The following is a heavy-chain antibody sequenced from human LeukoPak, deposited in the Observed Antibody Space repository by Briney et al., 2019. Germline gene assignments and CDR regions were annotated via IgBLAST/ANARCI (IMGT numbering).Heavy chain of an antibody. CDR2: INHSGST. J-gene: IGHJ5*02. CDR3: ARSFASGGFDP. CDR1: GGSFSGYY. Sequence: SETLSLTCAVYGGSFSGYYWSWIRQPPGKGLEWIGEINHSGSTNYNPSLKSRVTISVDTSKNQFSLKLSSVTAADTAVYYCARSFASGGFDPWGQGTLVTVSS. V-gene: IGHV4-34*01. D-gene: IGHD3-16*01.